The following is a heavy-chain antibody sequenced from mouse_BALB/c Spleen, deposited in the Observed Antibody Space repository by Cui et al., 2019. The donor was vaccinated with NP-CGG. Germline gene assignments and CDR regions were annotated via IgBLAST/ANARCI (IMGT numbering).Heavy chain of an antibody. D-gene: IGHD1-1*01. CDR2: IDPNNGGT. Sequence: QVQLQQPGAEVVKPGASVKLSCKASGYTFTSYLMHWVEQRPGRGLEWIGRIDPNNGGTKYNEKFKTRATLTVDKPSSSAYMQLSSLTSEDSAVYYCVRYDYYGGSYFDYWGQGTTLTVSS. CDR3: VRYDYYGGSYFDY. CDR1: GYTFTSYL. J-gene: IGHJ2*01. V-gene: IGHV1-72*01.